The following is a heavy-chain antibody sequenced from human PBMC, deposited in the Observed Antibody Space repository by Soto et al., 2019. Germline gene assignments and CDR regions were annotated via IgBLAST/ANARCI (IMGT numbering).Heavy chain of an antibody. Sequence: GGSLRLSCAASGFTFSSYSMNWVRQAPGKGLEWVSYISSSSSTIYYADSVKGRFTISRDNAKNSLYLQMNSLRAEDTAVYYCAVPSYYYDSSGYLVPPDGMDVWGQGTTVTVSS. J-gene: IGHJ6*02. CDR3: AVPSYYYDSSGYLVPPDGMDV. CDR1: GFTFSSYS. D-gene: IGHD3-22*01. CDR2: ISSSSSTI. V-gene: IGHV3-48*01.